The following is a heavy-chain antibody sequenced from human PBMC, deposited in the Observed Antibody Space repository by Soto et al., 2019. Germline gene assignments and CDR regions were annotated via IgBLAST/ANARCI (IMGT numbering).Heavy chain of an antibody. V-gene: IGHV1-18*01. Sequence: GASVKVSCKASGYTFTSYGISWVRQAPGQGLEWMGWISAYNGNTNYAQKLQGRVTMTTDTSTSTAYMELRSLRSDDTAVYYCARDDVTMIVVDHGMDVWGQGTTVTVSS. CDR3: ARDDVTMIVVDHGMDV. CDR1: GYTFTSYG. J-gene: IGHJ6*02. D-gene: IGHD3-22*01. CDR2: ISAYNGNT.